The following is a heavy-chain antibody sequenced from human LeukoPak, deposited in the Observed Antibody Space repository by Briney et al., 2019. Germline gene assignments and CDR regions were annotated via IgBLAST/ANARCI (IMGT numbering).Heavy chain of an antibody. J-gene: IGHJ4*02. CDR3: ARLASGFWSGFDY. D-gene: IGHD3-3*01. CDR2: ISSSSSTI. V-gene: IGHV3-48*01. Sequence: GGSLRLSCAASGFTFSNYVMQWVRQAPGKGLEWVSYISSSSSTIYYADSVKGRFTISRDDAKNSLYLQMNSLRAEDTAVYYCARLASGFWSGFDYWGQGTLVTVSS. CDR1: GFTFSNYV.